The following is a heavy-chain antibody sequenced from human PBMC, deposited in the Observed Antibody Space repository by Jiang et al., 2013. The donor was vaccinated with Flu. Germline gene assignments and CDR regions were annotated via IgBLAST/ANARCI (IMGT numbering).Heavy chain of an antibody. V-gene: IGHV3-23*01. D-gene: IGHD1-26*01. CDR2: ISGPGRKT. CDR1: GYTFTTYA. CDR3: AKSLEGSRDPYLDY. Sequence: GSLTLSCAASGYTFTTYAMSWVRQAPGKGLKWVSAISGPGRKTYYADSVKGRFTISRDNSKNTLYLQMNSLRAEDTAVYYCAKSLEGSRDPYLDYWGQGTLVTVSS. J-gene: IGHJ4*02.